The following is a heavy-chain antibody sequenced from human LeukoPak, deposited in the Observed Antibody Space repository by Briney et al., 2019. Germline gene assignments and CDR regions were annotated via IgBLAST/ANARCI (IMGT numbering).Heavy chain of an antibody. D-gene: IGHD3-10*01. J-gene: IGHJ6*03. CDR1: GGSISSSSYY. Sequence: SETLSLTCTVSGGSISSSSYYWGWIRQPSGKGLEWIGSIYYSGSTYYNPSLKSRVTISVDTSKNQFSLKLSSVTAADTAVYYCARIILLRRGGYMDVWGKGTTVTVSS. CDR3: ARIILLRRGGYMDV. V-gene: IGHV4-39*07. CDR2: IYYSGST.